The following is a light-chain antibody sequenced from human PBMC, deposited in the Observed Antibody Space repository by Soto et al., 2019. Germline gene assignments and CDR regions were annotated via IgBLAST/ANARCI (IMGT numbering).Light chain of an antibody. CDR1: SSDVGGYNY. J-gene: IGLJ1*01. Sequence: QSALTQPASVSGSPGQSITISCTGTSSDVGGYNYVSWYQQHPGKVPKLMIYEVSNRPSGVSNRFSGSKSGNTASLTISGLQAEDEADYYCSSYTSSTTYVFGTGTKPTVL. CDR3: SSYTSSTTYV. CDR2: EVS. V-gene: IGLV2-14*01.